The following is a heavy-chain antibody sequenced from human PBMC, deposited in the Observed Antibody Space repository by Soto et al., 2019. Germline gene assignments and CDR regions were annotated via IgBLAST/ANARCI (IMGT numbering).Heavy chain of an antibody. CDR3: ARHSYYYGSTYGCWLDP. CDR2: IYHSGST. V-gene: IGHV4-39*01. CDR1: GCSLSSSSYY. J-gene: IGHJ5*02. Sequence: ASETLSLTCTVSGCSLSSSSYYWGWIRQPPRKGLEWIGSIYHSGSTYYNPSLKSRVTISVDTSKNQFSLKLSSVAAADTAVYYCARHSYYYGSTYGCWLDPWGQGSLVTVSS. D-gene: IGHD3-10*01.